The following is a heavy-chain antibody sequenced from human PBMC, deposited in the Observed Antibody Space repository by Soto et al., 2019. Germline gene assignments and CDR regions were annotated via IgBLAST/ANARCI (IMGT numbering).Heavy chain of an antibody. V-gene: IGHV1-69*06. CDR3: ARADCSGGSCYSYYGMDV. CDR1: GGTFSSYA. J-gene: IGHJ6*02. CDR2: IIPIFGTA. D-gene: IGHD2-15*01. Sequence: ASVKVSCKASGGTFSSYAISWVRQAPGQGLEWMGGIIPIFGTANYAQKFQGRVTITADKSTSTAYMELSSLRSEDTAVYYCARADCSGGSCYSYYGMDVWGQGTTVTVSS.